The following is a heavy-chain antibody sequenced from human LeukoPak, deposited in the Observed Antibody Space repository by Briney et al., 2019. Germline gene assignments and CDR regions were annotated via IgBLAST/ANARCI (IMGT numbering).Heavy chain of an antibody. CDR3: ASFWVDSSGYFDY. V-gene: IGHV1-69*04. CDR2: IIPILGIA. CDR1: GGTFSSYA. J-gene: IGHJ4*02. Sequence: SVKVSCKASGGTFSSYAISWVRQAPGQGLEWMGRIIPILGIANYAQKFQGRVTITADKSTSTAYMELSSLRSEDTAVYYCASFWVDSSGYFDYWGQGTLVTVSS. D-gene: IGHD3-22*01.